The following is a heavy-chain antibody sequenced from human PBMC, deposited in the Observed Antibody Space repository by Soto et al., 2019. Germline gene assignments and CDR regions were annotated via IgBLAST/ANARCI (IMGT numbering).Heavy chain of an antibody. CDR2: TSYDGNNK. Sequence: PGGSLRLSCTGSGFTFGNYGMHWVRQAPGKGLEWVASTSYDGNNKYYADSLKGRFTISRDNSKKTVYLQMTSLGPEDTAVYYCAKGGGSARDFDYWGQGALVTVSS. CDR3: AKGGGSARDFDY. V-gene: IGHV3-30*18. CDR1: GFTFGNYG. D-gene: IGHD1-26*01. J-gene: IGHJ4*02.